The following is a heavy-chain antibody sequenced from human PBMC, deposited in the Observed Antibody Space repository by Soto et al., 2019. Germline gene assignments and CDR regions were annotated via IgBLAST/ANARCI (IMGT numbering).Heavy chain of an antibody. J-gene: IGHJ4*02. Sequence: GGSLRLSCAASGFTFSGYAMSWVRQAPGKGLEWVSAISGSGGSTYYADSVKGRFTISRDNSKNTLYLQMISLRAEDTAVYYCAKTAETIYYDILTGYPDYWGQGTLVTVSS. CDR1: GFTFSGYA. CDR2: ISGSGGST. CDR3: AKTAETIYYDILTGYPDY. V-gene: IGHV3-23*01. D-gene: IGHD3-9*01.